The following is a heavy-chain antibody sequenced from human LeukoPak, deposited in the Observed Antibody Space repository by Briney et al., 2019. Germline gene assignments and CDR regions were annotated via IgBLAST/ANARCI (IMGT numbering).Heavy chain of an antibody. CDR1: GFTFSSYA. J-gene: IGHJ4*02. D-gene: IGHD3-22*01. Sequence: QSGGSLRLSCAASGFTFSSYAMHWVRQAPGKGLEWVAVISYDGSNKYYADPVKGRFTISRDNSKNTLYLQMNSLRAEDTAVYYCARSSIVVGFDYWGQGTLVTVSS. CDR2: ISYDGSNK. V-gene: IGHV3-30-3*01. CDR3: ARSSIVVGFDY.